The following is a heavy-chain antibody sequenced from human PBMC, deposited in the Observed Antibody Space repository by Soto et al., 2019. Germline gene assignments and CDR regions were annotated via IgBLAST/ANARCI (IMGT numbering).Heavy chain of an antibody. CDR3: ARGAAPVAYCGGDCYFFGY. V-gene: IGHV4-59*01. J-gene: IGHJ4*02. CDR2: SGYGGAT. CDR1: GGFMSTYY. Sequence: ETLSLTCRLSGGFMSTYYWTWFRQPPGKGLEWIAYSGYGGATNYNPSLRSRVTLLLDTPNNRFSLTLTSVTAADTAVYYCARGAAPVAYCGGDCYFFGYWGQGALVTVSS. D-gene: IGHD2-21*02.